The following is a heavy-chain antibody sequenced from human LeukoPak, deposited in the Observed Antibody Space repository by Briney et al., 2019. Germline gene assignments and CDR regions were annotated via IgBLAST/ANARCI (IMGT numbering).Heavy chain of an antibody. Sequence: ASVKVSCKASGYTFTSYDINWVRQATGQGLEWMGWMNPNSGNTGYAQKFQGRVTMTRNTSISTAYMELSSLRSEDTAVYYCARRVEYDYVWGSNRSSYNWFDPWGQGTQVTVSS. CDR2: MNPNSGNT. CDR1: GYTFTSYD. J-gene: IGHJ5*02. CDR3: ARRVEYDYVWGSNRSSYNWFDP. V-gene: IGHV1-8*01. D-gene: IGHD3-16*02.